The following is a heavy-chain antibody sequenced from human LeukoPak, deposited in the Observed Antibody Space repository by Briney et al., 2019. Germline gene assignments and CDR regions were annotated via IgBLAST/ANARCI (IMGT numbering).Heavy chain of an antibody. CDR3: ARAIAVVSNFDY. D-gene: IGHD6-19*01. Sequence: SETLSLTCTVSGGSISSYYWSWIRQPPGKGLEWIGYIYYSGSTNYNPSLKSRVTISVDTSKNQFSLKLSSVTAADTAVYYCARAIAVVSNFDYWGQGTLATVSS. CDR2: IYYSGST. J-gene: IGHJ4*02. V-gene: IGHV4-59*01. CDR1: GGSISSYY.